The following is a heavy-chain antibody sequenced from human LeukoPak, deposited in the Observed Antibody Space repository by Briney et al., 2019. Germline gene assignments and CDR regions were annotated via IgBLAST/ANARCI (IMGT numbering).Heavy chain of an antibody. CDR2: ISGSGGST. CDR1: GFTFSSYA. Sequence: GGSLRLSCAASGFTFSSYAMSWVRQAPGKGLEWVSTISGSGGSTYYADSVKGRFTISRDNSKNTLYLQMNSLRAEDTAVYYCAREVVESLSSGYYPRYWGQGTLVTVSS. J-gene: IGHJ4*02. D-gene: IGHD3-22*01. CDR3: AREVVESLSSGYYPRY. V-gene: IGHV3-23*01.